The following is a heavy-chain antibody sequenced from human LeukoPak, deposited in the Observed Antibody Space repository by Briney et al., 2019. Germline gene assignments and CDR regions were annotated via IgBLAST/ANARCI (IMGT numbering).Heavy chain of an antibody. CDR2: IYWDDDK. J-gene: IGHJ4*02. Sequence: GSGPTLVNPTQTLTLTCTFSGFSLSTSGVGVGWIRQPPGKALEWLALIYWDDDKRYSPSLKSRLTITKDTSKNEVVLTMTNMDPVDTATYYCVHLYYYDTSGSKQIDYWGQGTLVTVSS. CDR1: GFSLSTSGVG. D-gene: IGHD3-22*01. V-gene: IGHV2-5*02. CDR3: VHLYYYDTSGSKQIDY.